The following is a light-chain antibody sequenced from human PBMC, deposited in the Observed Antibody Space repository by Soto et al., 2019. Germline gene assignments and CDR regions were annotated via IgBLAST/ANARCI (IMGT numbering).Light chain of an antibody. V-gene: IGKV3-20*01. CDR2: GAS. CDR3: QQYGNSPQT. Sequence: IVLTQSPGTLSLSPGERATLSCRASQSVSSNYLAWYQQKPGQAPRLLIYGASSRATDIPDRFSGSGSGTDFTLTISRLEPEDFAVYYCQQYGNSPQTFGQGTKVDIK. J-gene: IGKJ1*01. CDR1: QSVSSNY.